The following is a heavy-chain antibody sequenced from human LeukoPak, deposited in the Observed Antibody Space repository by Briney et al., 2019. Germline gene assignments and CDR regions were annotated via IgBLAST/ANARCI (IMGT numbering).Heavy chain of an antibody. Sequence: QSGGSLRLSCAASGFTFSSYAMSWVRQAPGKGLEWVSAISGSGGSTYYADSVKGRFTISRDNSKNTLYLQMNSLRAEDTAVYYCAKMSGGNPVLDYWGQGTLVTVSS. J-gene: IGHJ4*02. CDR3: AKMSGGNPVLDY. CDR1: GFTFSSYA. D-gene: IGHD4-23*01. V-gene: IGHV3-23*01. CDR2: ISGSGGST.